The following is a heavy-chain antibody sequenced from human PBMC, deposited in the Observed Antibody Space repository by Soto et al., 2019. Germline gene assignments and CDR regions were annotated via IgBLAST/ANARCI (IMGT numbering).Heavy chain of an antibody. CDR2: ISGSGGST. Sequence: GGSLRLSCAASGFTFSNAWMNWVRQAPGKGLEWVSAISGSGGSTYYADSVKGRFTISRDNSKNTLYLQMNSLRAEDTAVYYCAKYTRGYYDSSGYTYTDYWGQGTLVTVSS. CDR1: GFTFSNAW. CDR3: AKYTRGYYDSSGYTYTDY. V-gene: IGHV3-23*01. J-gene: IGHJ4*02. D-gene: IGHD3-22*01.